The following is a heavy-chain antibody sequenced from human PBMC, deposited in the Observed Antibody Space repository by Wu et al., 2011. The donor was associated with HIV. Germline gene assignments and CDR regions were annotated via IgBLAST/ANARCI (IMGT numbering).Heavy chain of an antibody. V-gene: IGHV1-46*02. CDR3: ARGGYSYGYLDYYYMDV. Sequence: QVQLVQSGAEVKKPGSSVKVSCKASGGTFNSYVISWVRQAPGQGLEWMGIINPSGGSTNYAQKLQGRVTMTRDTSTSTVYMELSSLRSEDTAVYYCARGGYSYGYLDYYYMDVWGKGTTVTVSS. D-gene: IGHD5-18*01. J-gene: IGHJ6*03. CDR2: INPSGGST. CDR1: GGTFNSYV.